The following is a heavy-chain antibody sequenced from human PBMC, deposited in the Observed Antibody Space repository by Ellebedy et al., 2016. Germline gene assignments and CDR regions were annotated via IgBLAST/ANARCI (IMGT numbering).Heavy chain of an antibody. J-gene: IGHJ3*02. V-gene: IGHV1-46*03. CDR2: INPSDGRT. D-gene: IGHD6-6*01. CDR1: GNTFSNHD. CDR3: TRDAGTSSTAGDAFDI. Sequence: ASVKVSCXASGNTFSNHDVNWVRQAPGQRLEWMGIINPSDGRTSYAQKFQGRVTMTRDTSTSTVYMDLRSLRSEDTAVYYCTRDAGTSSTAGDAFDIWGQGTMVTVSS.